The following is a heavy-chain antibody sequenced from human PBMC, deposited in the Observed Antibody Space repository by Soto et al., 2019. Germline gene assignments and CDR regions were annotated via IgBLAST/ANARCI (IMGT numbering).Heavy chain of an antibody. Sequence: SETLSLTCTVSGGSISSHYWSWIRQAPGKGLEWIGYIYYSASTNYNPSLRSRVTMSVDTSKNQFSLKLTPVTAADTAVYYCARDGAPVPDWGQGTLVTVSS. J-gene: IGHJ4*02. CDR2: IYYSAST. CDR3: ARDGAPVPD. D-gene: IGHD1-26*01. CDR1: GGSISSHY. V-gene: IGHV4-59*11.